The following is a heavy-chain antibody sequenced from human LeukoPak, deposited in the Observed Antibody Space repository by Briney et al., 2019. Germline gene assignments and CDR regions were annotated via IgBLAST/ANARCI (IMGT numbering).Heavy chain of an antibody. CDR1: GFTFRSYG. CDR2: IGYDGTNK. CDR3: AGNLSSSSGYSFDY. J-gene: IGHJ4*02. D-gene: IGHD3-22*01. V-gene: IGHV3-33*01. Sequence: GGSLRLSCAASGFTFRSYGRHWVRQAPGKGLEWMAVIGYDGTNKYYADSVKGRFTISRDNSKNTLYLQMNSLRAEDTAVYYCAGNLSSSSGYSFDYWGQGTLVTVSS.